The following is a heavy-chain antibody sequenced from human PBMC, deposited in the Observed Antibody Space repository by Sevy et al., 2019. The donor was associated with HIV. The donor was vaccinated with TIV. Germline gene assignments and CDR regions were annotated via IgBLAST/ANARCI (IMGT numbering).Heavy chain of an antibody. J-gene: IGHJ3*02. V-gene: IGHV3-23*01. CDR2: IYGSSGAT. Sequence: GGSLRLSCKPSGFTFISYAMNWVRQAPGKGLEWVSTIYGSSGATYYGDSVKGRFTISRDNSKNTLYLQMNSLRTEETAVYYCAGGRYDSSGSFDAFDIWGQGTMVTVPS. D-gene: IGHD3-22*01. CDR1: GFTFISYA. CDR3: AGGRYDSSGSFDAFDI.